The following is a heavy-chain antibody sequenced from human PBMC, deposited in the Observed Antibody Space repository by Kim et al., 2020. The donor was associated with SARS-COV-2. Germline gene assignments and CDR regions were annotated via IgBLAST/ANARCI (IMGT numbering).Heavy chain of an antibody. V-gene: IGHV4-34*01. CDR3: ARLRPEGSGFGWFDP. CDR1: GGSFSGYY. Sequence: SETLSLTCAVYGGSFSGYYWSWIRQPPGKGLEWIGEINHSGSTNYNPSLKSRVTISVDTSKNQFSLKLSSVTAADTAVYYCARLRPEGSGFGWFDPWGQGTLVTVSS. D-gene: IGHD3-10*01. CDR2: INHSGST. J-gene: IGHJ5*02.